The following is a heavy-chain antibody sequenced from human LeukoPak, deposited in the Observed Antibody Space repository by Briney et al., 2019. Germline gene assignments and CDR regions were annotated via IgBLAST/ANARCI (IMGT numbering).Heavy chain of an antibody. CDR1: GGSISSYY. D-gene: IGHD1-1*01. CDR3: ARDRGTWNDDGFDY. J-gene: IGHJ4*02. V-gene: IGHV4-4*07. Sequence: SETLSLTCTVSGGSISSYYWSWIRQPAGKGLEWIGRIYISGSNNYNPSLKSRVTMSVDTSKNQFSPKLSSVTAADTAVYYCARDRGTWNDDGFDYWGQGTLVTVSS. CDR2: IYISGSN.